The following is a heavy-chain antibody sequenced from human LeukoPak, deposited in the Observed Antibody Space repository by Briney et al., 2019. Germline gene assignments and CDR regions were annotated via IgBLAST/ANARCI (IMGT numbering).Heavy chain of an antibody. CDR3: ASLVGGYYPPVEAFDV. Sequence: GGSLRLSCAASGFSFRSCWMHWVRQAPGKELVWVSRINGDGSTTNYADSVRGRFTISRDNAKNTLYLQMNSLKADDSAVYFCASLVGGYYPPVEAFDVWGQGTLVTVSS. CDR1: GFSFRSCW. D-gene: IGHD3-3*01. V-gene: IGHV3-74*01. CDR2: INGDGSTT. J-gene: IGHJ4*02.